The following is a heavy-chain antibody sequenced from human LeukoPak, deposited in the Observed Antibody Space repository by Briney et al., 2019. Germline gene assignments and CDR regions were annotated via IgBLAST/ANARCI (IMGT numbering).Heavy chain of an antibody. CDR2: INSDGSST. V-gene: IGHV3-74*01. D-gene: IGHD3-10*01. CDR3: ARVRYYGSGRRDAFDI. Sequence: GGSLRLSCAASGFTLSSYWMHWVRQAPGKGLVWVSRINSDGSSTSYADSVKGRFTISRDNAKNTLYLQMNSLRAEDTAVYYCARVRYYGSGRRDAFDIWGQGTMVTVSS. CDR1: GFTLSSYW. J-gene: IGHJ3*02.